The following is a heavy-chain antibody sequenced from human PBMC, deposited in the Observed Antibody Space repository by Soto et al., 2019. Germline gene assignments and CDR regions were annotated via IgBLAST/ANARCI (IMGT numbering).Heavy chain of an antibody. CDR3: ASSRAAAGAPFFDY. J-gene: IGHJ4*02. D-gene: IGHD6-13*01. CDR1: GGSISSSSYY. V-gene: IGHV4-39*01. CDR2: IYYSGST. Sequence: QLQLQESGPGLVKPSETLSLTCTVSGGSISSSSYYWGWIRQPPGKGLEWIGSIYYSGSTYYNPSLKSRVTISVDTSNNQFYLKLSSVTAAETAVYYCASSRAAAGAPFFDYWGQGTLVTVSS.